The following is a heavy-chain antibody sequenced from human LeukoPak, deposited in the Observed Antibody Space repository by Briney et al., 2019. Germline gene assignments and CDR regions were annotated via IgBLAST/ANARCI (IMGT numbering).Heavy chain of an antibody. CDR2: IYSGGST. D-gene: IGHD3-22*01. V-gene: IGHV3-53*01. CDR1: GFTVSSNY. Sequence: GGSLRLSCAASGFTVSSNYMSWVRQAPGKGLEWVSVIYSGGSTCYADSVKGRFTISRDNSKNTLYLQMNSLRAEDTAVYYCATTSSGYYFGTFDYWGQGTLVTVSS. J-gene: IGHJ4*02. CDR3: ATTSSGYYFGTFDY.